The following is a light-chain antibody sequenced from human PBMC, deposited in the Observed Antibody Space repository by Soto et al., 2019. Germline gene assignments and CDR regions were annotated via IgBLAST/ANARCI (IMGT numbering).Light chain of an antibody. CDR3: QQYNNWPPWT. V-gene: IGKV3D-15*01. J-gene: IGKJ1*01. CDR1: QRVSSD. Sequence: EVVMTQSPATLSVSPGERVTLSCRASQRVSSDVAWFQQKPGQAPRLVIFGASTRASGIPARLSGRGSGTDFPLTISSLQADDFAVYYCQQYNNWPPWTFGQGTKVAIK. CDR2: GAS.